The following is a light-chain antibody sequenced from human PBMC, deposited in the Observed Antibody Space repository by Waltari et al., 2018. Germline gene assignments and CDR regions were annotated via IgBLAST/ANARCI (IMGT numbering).Light chain of an antibody. J-gene: IGLJ3*02. V-gene: IGLV7-43*01. Sequence: QTVVTQEASLTVSPGGTVTLTCASSTGAVTSGHYSNWFQQKPGQAPRALIYSTSNKYSWTPARFSDSLRGGKVALTLSGAQPEDEAEYYCLLYYGGVWVFGGGTKLTVL. CDR3: LLYYGGVWV. CDR1: TGAVTSGHY. CDR2: STS.